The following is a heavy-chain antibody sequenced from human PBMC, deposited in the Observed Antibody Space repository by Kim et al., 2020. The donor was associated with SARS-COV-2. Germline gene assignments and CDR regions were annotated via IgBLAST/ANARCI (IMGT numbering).Heavy chain of an antibody. Sequence: GGSLRLSCAASGFTFSSYAMSWVRQAPGKGLEWVSAISGSGGSTYYADSVKGRFTISRDNSKNTLYLQMNSLRAEDTAVYYCAKGMPYDFWSGYDYGMDVWGQGTTVTVSS. D-gene: IGHD3-3*01. CDR2: ISGSGGST. CDR1: GFTFSSYA. V-gene: IGHV3-23*01. CDR3: AKGMPYDFWSGYDYGMDV. J-gene: IGHJ6*02.